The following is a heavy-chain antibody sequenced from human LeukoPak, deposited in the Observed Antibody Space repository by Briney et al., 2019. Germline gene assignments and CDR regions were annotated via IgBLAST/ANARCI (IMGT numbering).Heavy chain of an antibody. V-gene: IGHV1-69*13. J-gene: IGHJ5*02. CDR1: GGTFSSYA. CDR2: IIPIFGTA. D-gene: IGHD5-18*01. Sequence: GASVKVSCKASGGTFSSYAISWVRQAPGQGLEWMGGIIPIFGTANYAQKFQGRVTITADESTSTAYMELSSLRSEDTAVYYCARTDSNVDTAMDTWGQGTLVTVSS. CDR3: ARTDSNVDTAMDT.